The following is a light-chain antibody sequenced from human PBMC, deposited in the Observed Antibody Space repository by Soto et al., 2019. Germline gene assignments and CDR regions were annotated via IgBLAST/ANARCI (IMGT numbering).Light chain of an antibody. J-gene: IGLJ1*01. Sequence: QSALTQPASVSGSPGQSITISCTGTSSDVGAYNYVSWYQQHPGKAPKLMIYEVSNRPSGVSDRFYGTKSGNTSSLTISGLQAEDESDYYCSSYTRSTTYVFGTGTKVTVL. CDR2: EVS. CDR1: SSDVGAYNY. V-gene: IGLV2-14*01. CDR3: SSYTRSTTYV.